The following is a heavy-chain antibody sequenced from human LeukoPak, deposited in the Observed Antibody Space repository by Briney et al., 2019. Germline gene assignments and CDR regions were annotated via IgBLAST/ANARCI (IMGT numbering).Heavy chain of an antibody. V-gene: IGHV1-2*02. CDR2: INPHSGGT. J-gene: IGHJ4*02. D-gene: IGHD3-9*01. CDR3: AREYYYILTGSLVY. Sequence: VASVKVSCKASGYRFTGYYIHWVRHAPGQGLEWMGWINPHSGGTKFAQKFQGRDTMTRDTSISTAYMEVSRPRSDDAVVYYCAREYYYILTGSLVYWGQGALVTVSS. CDR1: GYRFTGYY.